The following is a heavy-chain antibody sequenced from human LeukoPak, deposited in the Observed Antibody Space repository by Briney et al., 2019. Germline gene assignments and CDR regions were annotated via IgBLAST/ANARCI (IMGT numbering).Heavy chain of an antibody. D-gene: IGHD3-10*01. CDR2: ISSSGSTI. CDR3: ARDRYGSGRRYYYGMDV. V-gene: IGHV3-11*01. CDR1: GFTFSDYY. J-gene: IGHJ6*02. Sequence: TGGSLRLSCAASGFTFSDYYMSWIRQAPGKGLEWVSYISSSGSTIYYADSVKGRLTISRDNAKNSLYLQMNSLRAEDTAVYYCARDRYGSGRRYYYGMDVWGQGTTVTVSS.